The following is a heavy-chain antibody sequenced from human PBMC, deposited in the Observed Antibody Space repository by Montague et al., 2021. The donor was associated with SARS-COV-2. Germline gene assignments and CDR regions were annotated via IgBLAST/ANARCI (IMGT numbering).Heavy chain of an antibody. Sequence: SQTLSLTCTVSGGSISTSSYYWGWIRQPPGKGLDRIGSIYYSGSTYYNPSLKSLVTISVDTSKNQFSLKLSSVTAADTAVYYCAMRGGALDAFDIWGQGTMVIVSS. V-gene: IGHV4-39*01. CDR2: IYYSGST. CDR3: AMRGGALDAFDI. J-gene: IGHJ3*02. CDR1: GGSISTSSYY. D-gene: IGHD4-17*01.